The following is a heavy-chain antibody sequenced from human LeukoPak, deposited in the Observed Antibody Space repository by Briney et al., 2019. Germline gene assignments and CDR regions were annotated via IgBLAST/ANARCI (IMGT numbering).Heavy chain of an antibody. D-gene: IGHD1-26*01. J-gene: IGHJ4*02. V-gene: IGHV3-74*03. Sequence: GGSLRLSCAASGLTFSTYWMHWVRQAPGKGLAWVARINPDGSIRTYANSVQGRVTISRDTAKDTLFLKMNSLRAEDTAVYYCAREARVGGALQYWGQGTPVTVSS. CDR2: INPDGSIR. CDR1: GLTFSTYW. CDR3: AREARVGGALQY.